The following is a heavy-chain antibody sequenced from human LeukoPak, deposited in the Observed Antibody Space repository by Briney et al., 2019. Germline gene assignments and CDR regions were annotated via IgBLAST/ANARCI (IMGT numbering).Heavy chain of an antibody. D-gene: IGHD6-19*01. CDR2: IDVSGGGT. V-gene: IGHV3-23*01. CDR1: GFTFSTYA. CDR3: ARDCTSGWYSAIPVLRNYYMDV. J-gene: IGHJ6*03. Sequence: GGSLRLSCAASGFTFSTYAMSWVRQIPGKGLEWVSGLEWVSAIDVSGGGTYYADSVKGRFTISRDNSKNTLYLQMNSLRAEDTAVYYCARDCTSGWYSAIPVLRNYYMDVWGKGTTVTISS.